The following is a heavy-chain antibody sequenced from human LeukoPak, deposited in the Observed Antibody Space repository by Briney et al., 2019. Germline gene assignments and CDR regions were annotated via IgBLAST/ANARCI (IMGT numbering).Heavy chain of an antibody. Sequence: GASVKVSCKASGYTFTGYYMHWVRQAPGQGLEWMGWINPNSGGTNYAQKFQGRVTMTRDTSISTAYMELSRLRSDDTAVYYCAMDYGSGSYGLENNNYYYGMDVWGQGTTVTVSS. CDR2: INPNSGGT. D-gene: IGHD3-10*01. J-gene: IGHJ6*02. V-gene: IGHV1-2*02. CDR1: GYTFTGYY. CDR3: AMDYGSGSYGLENNNYYYGMDV.